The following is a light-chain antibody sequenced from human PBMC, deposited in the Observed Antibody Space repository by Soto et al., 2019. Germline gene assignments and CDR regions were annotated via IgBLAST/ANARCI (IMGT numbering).Light chain of an antibody. J-gene: IGKJ1*01. CDR1: QSVSRSY. Sequence: EIVLTQSPGTLSLSPGERATLSCRASQSVSRSYLAWYQQQPGQAHRLLIYATSSRDTGITDRFSGSESGTDVTLTISRLEPEEFAVYYCQYYGSSPATFGQGTRWIS. CDR2: ATS. V-gene: IGKV3-20*01. CDR3: QYYGSSPAT.